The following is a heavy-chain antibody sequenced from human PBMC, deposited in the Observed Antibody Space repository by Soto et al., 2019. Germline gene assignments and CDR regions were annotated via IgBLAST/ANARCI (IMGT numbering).Heavy chain of an antibody. Sequence: EVQLLESGGGLVQPGGSLRLSCAASGFTFSSYAMSWVRQAPGKGLEWVSVISASGGTTYFADSVKGRFTISRDNSKNTLYLQLRSLRGEDTAVYYCATETTAAVGDYFDSWGQGTLVTVSS. CDR1: GFTFSSYA. CDR3: ATETTAAVGDYFDS. V-gene: IGHV3-23*01. J-gene: IGHJ4*02. CDR2: ISASGGTT. D-gene: IGHD6-25*01.